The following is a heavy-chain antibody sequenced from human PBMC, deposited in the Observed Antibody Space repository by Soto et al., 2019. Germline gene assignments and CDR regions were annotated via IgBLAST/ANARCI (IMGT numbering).Heavy chain of an antibody. D-gene: IGHD2-15*01. V-gene: IGHV1-69*13. CDR3: ASSGYCSGGSCSYPQYYYYGMDV. Sequence: SVKVSCKASGYTFTNSGISWVRQAPGQGPEWMGGIIPIFGTANYAQKFQGRVTITADESTSTAYMELSSLRSEDTAVYYCASSGYCSGGSCSYPQYYYYGMDVWGQGTTVTVSS. J-gene: IGHJ6*02. CDR2: IIPIFGTA. CDR1: GYTFTNSG.